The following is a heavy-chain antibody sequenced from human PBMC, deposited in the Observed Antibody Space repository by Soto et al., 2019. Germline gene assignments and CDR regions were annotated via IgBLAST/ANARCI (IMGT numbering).Heavy chain of an antibody. CDR3: AKDRFGAYAVY. V-gene: IGHV3-23*01. Sequence: GGSLRLACAASGVSVSSYAMSGVRQAPGKGLEWVSAISGSGGSTYYADSVKGRFTISRDSSKNTLYLQMNSLRAEDTAVYYCAKDRFGAYAVYWGQGTLVPVSS. CDR1: GVSVSSYA. J-gene: IGHJ4*02. CDR2: ISGSGGST. D-gene: IGHD4-17*01.